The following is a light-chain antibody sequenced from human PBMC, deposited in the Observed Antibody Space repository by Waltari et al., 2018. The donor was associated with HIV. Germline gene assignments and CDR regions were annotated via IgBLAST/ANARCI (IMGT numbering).Light chain of an antibody. CDR2: NGS. Sequence: EIVLTQSPATLSLSPGERATISCRASENLAFFLGWFQQKPGQPPRLLVYNGSKRATGIPSRFTGSGSGTDFTLTITSLEPEDFAFYFCQQRRAFPPTFGGGTKVEIK. CDR1: ENLAFF. J-gene: IGKJ4*01. V-gene: IGKV3-11*01. CDR3: QQRRAFPPT.